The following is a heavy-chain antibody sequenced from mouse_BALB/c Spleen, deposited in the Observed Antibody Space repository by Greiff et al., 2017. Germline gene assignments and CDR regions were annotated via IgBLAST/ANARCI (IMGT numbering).Heavy chain of an antibody. CDR3: ARWDYSAY. J-gene: IGHJ3*01. CDR2: VNPYNGGT. D-gene: IGHD1-1*01. V-gene: IGHV1-19*01. CDR1: GYTFTDYY. Sequence: EVKLQQSGPELVKPGASVKMSCKASGYTFTDYYMDWVKQSHGESFEWIGRVNPYNGGTSYNQKFKGKATLTVDKSSSTAYMELNSLTSEDSAVYYCARWDYSAYWGQGTLVTVSA.